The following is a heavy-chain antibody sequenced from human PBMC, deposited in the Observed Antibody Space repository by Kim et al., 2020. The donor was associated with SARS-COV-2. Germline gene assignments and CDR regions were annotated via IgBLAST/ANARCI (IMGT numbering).Heavy chain of an antibody. CDR2: IWYDGSNK. V-gene: IGHV3-33*06. J-gene: IGHJ6*02. CDR3: AKDQNSSSWFVSYYYGMDV. CDR1: GFTFSSYG. D-gene: IGHD6-13*01. Sequence: GGSLRLSCAASGFTFSSYGMHWVRQAPGKGLEWVAVIWYDGSNKYYADSVKGRFTISRDNSKNTLYLQMNSLRAEDTAVYYCAKDQNSSSWFVSYYYGMDVWGQGTTVTVSS.